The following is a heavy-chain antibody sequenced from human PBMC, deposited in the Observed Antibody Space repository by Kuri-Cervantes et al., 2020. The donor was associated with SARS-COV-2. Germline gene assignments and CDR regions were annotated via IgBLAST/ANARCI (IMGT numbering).Heavy chain of an antibody. V-gene: IGHV3-30*02. Sequence: GGSLRLSCAASGFIFSSYGMHWVRQAPGKGLEWVAFVRSDGSNKHYTDSVKGRFTISRDNSKNTLYLQMNSLRAGDTAMYYCARGSSGSYPLDYWGQGTLVTVSS. CDR2: VRSDGSNK. CDR3: ARGSSGSYPLDY. CDR1: GFIFSSYG. J-gene: IGHJ4*02. D-gene: IGHD1-26*01.